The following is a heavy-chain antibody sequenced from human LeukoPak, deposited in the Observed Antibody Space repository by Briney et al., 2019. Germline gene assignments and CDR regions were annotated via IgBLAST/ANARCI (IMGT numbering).Heavy chain of an antibody. CDR2: ISSSSSYI. J-gene: IGHJ6*03. CDR3: ARVAYYYDSSGYGYYYYYYMDV. D-gene: IGHD3-22*01. CDR1: GFTFSSYS. Sequence: PGGSLRLSCAASGFTFSSYSMNWVRQAPGKGLEWVSSISSSSSYIYYADSVKGRFTISRDNAKNSLYLQMNSLRAEDTAVYYCARVAYYYDSSGYGYYYYYYMDVWGKGTTVTVSS. V-gene: IGHV3-21*01.